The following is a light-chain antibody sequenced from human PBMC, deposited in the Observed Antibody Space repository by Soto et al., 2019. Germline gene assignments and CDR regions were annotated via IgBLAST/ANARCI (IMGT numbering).Light chain of an antibody. J-gene: IGLJ1*01. CDR1: RSSIGSNT. CDR3: AAWDASLGGFYV. Sequence: QSFLTQPPSVSGTPGQRVTISCSGSRSSIGSNTVNWYQHLPGSAPKLLIYSNNHRPSGVPDRFSASKAGASASLAISGLQSEDEGDYYCAAWDASLGGFYVFGSGTKVTVL. V-gene: IGLV1-44*01. CDR2: SNN.